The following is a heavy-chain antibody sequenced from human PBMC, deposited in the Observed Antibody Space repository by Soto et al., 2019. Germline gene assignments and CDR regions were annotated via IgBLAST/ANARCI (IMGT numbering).Heavy chain of an antibody. J-gene: IGHJ6*02. D-gene: IGHD2-2*01. CDR2: ISWDGGST. CDR3: AKGTWEHCSSTSCPRYYYYYGMDV. Sequence: LRLSCAASGFTFDDYTMHWVRQAPGKGLEWVSLISWDGGSTYYADSVKGRFTISRDNSKNSLYLQMNSLRTEDTALYYCAKGTWEHCSSTSCPRYYYYYGMDVWGQGTTVTVS. V-gene: IGHV3-43*01. CDR1: GFTFDDYT.